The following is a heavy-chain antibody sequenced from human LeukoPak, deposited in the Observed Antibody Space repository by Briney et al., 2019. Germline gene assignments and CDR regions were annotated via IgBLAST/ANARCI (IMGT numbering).Heavy chain of an antibody. D-gene: IGHD6-19*01. CDR1: GFTFSSYE. V-gene: IGHV3-48*03. CDR2: ISSSGSTI. J-gene: IGHJ6*03. CDR3: AKDEKSVAGYYYYYYMDV. Sequence: GGSLRLSCAASGFTFSSYEMNWVRQAPGKGLEWVSYISSSGSTIYYADSVKGRFTISRDNAKNSLYLQMNSLRAEDTAVYYRAKDEKSVAGYYYYYYMDVWGKGTTVTVSS.